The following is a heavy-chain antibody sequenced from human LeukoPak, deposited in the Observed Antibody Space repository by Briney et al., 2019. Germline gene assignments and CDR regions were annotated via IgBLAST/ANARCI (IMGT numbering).Heavy chain of an antibody. CDR1: GYSSTSYW. CDR3: ATLSHYDSSALALGYFDY. Sequence: GESLKISCKGSGYSSTSYWIGWVRQTPGKGLEWMGIIYPGDSDTRYSPSFQGQVTISADKSISTAYLQWSSLNASDTAMYDCATLSHYDSSALALGYFDYWGQGTLVTVSS. CDR2: IYPGDSDT. D-gene: IGHD3-22*01. V-gene: IGHV5-51*01. J-gene: IGHJ4*02.